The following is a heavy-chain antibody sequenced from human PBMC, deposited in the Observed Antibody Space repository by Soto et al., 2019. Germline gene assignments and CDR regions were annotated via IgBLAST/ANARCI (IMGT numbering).Heavy chain of an antibody. V-gene: IGHV4-34*01. CDR2: INHSGST. CDR3: ATAEYYYYYGMDV. Sequence: PSETLSLTCAVYGGSFSGYYWSWIRQPPGKGLEWIGEINHSGSTNYNPSLKSRVTISVDTSKNQFSLKLSSVTAADTAVYYCATAEYYYYYGMDVWGQGTTVTVSS. J-gene: IGHJ6*02. CDR1: GGSFSGYY.